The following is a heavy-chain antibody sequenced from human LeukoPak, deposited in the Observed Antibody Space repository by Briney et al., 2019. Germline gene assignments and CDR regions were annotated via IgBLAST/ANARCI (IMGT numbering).Heavy chain of an antibody. Sequence: PGGSLRLSCAASGFTFSGSAMHWVRQASGKGLEWVGRIRSKANSYATAYAASVKGRFTISRDNSKNTLYLQMNSLRAEDTAVYYCATEGAWELLPGYFDYWGQGTLVTVSS. D-gene: IGHD1-26*01. CDR1: GFTFSGSA. CDR2: IRSKANSYAT. V-gene: IGHV3-73*01. J-gene: IGHJ4*02. CDR3: ATEGAWELLPGYFDY.